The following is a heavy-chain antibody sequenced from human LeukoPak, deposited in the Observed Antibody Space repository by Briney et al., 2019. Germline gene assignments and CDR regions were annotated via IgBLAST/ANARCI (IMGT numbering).Heavy chain of an antibody. CDR1: GGTFSSYA. CDR3: ARDQGSLDYDFWSGLDV. Sequence: ASVKVSCKASGGTFSSYAISWVRQAPGQGLEWMGIINPSGGSTSYAQKFQGRVTMTRDTSTSTVYMELSSLRSEDTAVYYCARDQGSLDYDFWSGLDVWGQGTTVTVSS. J-gene: IGHJ6*02. V-gene: IGHV1-46*01. CDR2: INPSGGST. D-gene: IGHD3-3*01.